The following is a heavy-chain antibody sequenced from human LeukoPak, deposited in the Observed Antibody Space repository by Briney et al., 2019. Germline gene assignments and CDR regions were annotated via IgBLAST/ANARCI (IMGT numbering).Heavy chain of an antibody. CDR3: AGDGGSGSYYYYYYYGMDV. D-gene: IGHD1-26*01. V-gene: IGHV3-7*01. J-gene: IGHJ6*02. Sequence: GGSLRLSCAASGFTFNRDWTAWVRQAPGKGLEWVANIKEDGSEKNYVDSVKGRFTISRDNAVNSVYLQMNDLRAEDTGVYYCAGDGGSGSYYYYYYYGMDVWGQGTTVTVSS. CDR2: IKEDGSEK. CDR1: GFTFNRDW.